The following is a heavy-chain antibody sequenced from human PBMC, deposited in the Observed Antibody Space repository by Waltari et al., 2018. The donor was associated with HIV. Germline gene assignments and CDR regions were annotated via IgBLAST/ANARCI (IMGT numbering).Heavy chain of an antibody. V-gene: IGHV4-4*02. CDR1: VDSFTRTQS. CDR2: MYHNRTT. D-gene: IGHD3-3*01. Sequence: QVQVQQSGPQVVEPSGTLSLTCLVSVDSFTRTQSWTWVRQSPERGLEWIGNMYHNRTTDYHPSLRSRVAILLNRFRNQSSLYFSSMTDADTATYYCVPVGTLGTWSLPFWGQGTPVAVS. CDR3: VPVGTLGTWSLPF. J-gene: IGHJ4*02.